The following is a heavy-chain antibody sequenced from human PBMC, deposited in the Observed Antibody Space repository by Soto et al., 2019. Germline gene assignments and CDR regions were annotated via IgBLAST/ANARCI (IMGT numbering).Heavy chain of an antibody. V-gene: IGHV4-34*01. CDR3: ARGRGEFDA. CDR1: GASLSDNY. CDR2: INHSGNT. Sequence: ASETLSLTFAVYGASLSDNYCTWLRQPPGKGLEWIGEINHSGNTNYNPSLRSRVTISIDTSKNQLSLNLRSVSAADTAVYYCARGRGEFDAWGRGTPVPVSS. J-gene: IGHJ5*02. D-gene: IGHD2-21*01.